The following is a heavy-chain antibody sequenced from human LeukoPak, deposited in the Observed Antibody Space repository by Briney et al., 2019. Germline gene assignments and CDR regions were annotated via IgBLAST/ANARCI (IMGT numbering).Heavy chain of an antibody. J-gene: IGHJ4*02. CDR2: ISGSGGST. CDR1: GFTFSSYA. CDR3: AKVGVDRQYYFDY. D-gene: IGHD3-22*01. Sequence: GGSLRLSCAASGFTFSSYAMSWVRQAPGKGLEWVSAISGSGGSTYYADSVKGRFTISRDNSKNTPYLQMNSLRAEDTAVYYCAKVGVDRQYYFDYWGQGTLVTVSS. V-gene: IGHV3-23*01.